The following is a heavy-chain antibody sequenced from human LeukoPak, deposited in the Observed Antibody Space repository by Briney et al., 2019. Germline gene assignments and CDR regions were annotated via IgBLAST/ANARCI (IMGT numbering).Heavy chain of an antibody. Sequence: GASVKVSCKASGGTFSSYAISWVRQAPGQGLEWMGGIIPIFGTANYAQRFQGRVTITADESTSTAYMELSSLRSEDTAVYYCARDAGLKTWDPYYYYYMDVWGKGTTVTVSS. CDR3: ARDAGLKTWDPYYYYYMDV. V-gene: IGHV1-69*13. CDR1: GGTFSSYA. CDR2: IIPIFGTA. J-gene: IGHJ6*03. D-gene: IGHD1-26*01.